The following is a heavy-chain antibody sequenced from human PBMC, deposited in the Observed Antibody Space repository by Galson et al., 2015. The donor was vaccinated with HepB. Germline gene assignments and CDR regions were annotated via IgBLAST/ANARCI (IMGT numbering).Heavy chain of an antibody. CDR1: GGSIVSSSHY. V-gene: IGHV4-39*01. Sequence: ETLSLTCSVSGGSIVSSSHYWGWIRQPPGKGLEWIGRIYYGGSGTTLYNPSLKSRVTISVDPTRNQFSLELRSVTAADTAVYYCARPRYCSSATCTAAFDSWGQGILVTVSS. CDR3: ARPRYCSSATCTAAFDS. CDR2: IYYGGSGTT. D-gene: IGHD2-2*01. J-gene: IGHJ4*02.